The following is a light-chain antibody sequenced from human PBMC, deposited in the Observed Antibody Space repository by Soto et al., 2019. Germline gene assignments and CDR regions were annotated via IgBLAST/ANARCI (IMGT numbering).Light chain of an antibody. CDR1: SSDVGGYNY. V-gene: IGLV2-14*01. J-gene: IGLJ1*01. Sequence: QSVLTQPASVSGSPGQSITISCTGTSSDVGGYNYVSWYQQHPGKAPKLMIFEVSNRPSGVSNRFSGSKSGSTASLTISGLRTEDEADYYCTSYTSSFTHLFGTGTKVTVL. CDR2: EVS. CDR3: TSYTSSFTHL.